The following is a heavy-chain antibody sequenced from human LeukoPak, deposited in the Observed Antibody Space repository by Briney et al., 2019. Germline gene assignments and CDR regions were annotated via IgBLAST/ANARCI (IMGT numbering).Heavy chain of an antibody. CDR2: ILYDGSNK. V-gene: IGHV3-30-3*01. J-gene: IGHJ4*02. Sequence: GGSLRLSCAASGFTFSSYTLRWVRQAPGKGLEWVAVILYDGSNKYYADSVKGRFTISRDNSKNTLYLQMNSLRAEDTAVYYCARDDGDDITVVNNYYFDYWGQGTLVTVSS. D-gene: IGHD6-19*01. CDR1: GFTFSSYT. CDR3: ARDDGDDITVVNNYYFDY.